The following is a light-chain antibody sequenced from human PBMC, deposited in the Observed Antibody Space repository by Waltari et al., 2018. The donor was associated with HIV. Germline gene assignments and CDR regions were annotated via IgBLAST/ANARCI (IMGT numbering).Light chain of an antibody. Sequence: QSVLTQPPSVSAASGQNVTISCSGNRYNIGKDDVSWYQQVTGTAPKFLIYYNNKRPSGIPYPFSGSQSWHSAPLELPRLPAWDQGTYYRATWDCSLTSWVFRGGTKLTVL. CDR2: YNN. CDR3: ATWDCSLTSWV. CDR1: RYNIGKDD. V-gene: IGLV1-51*01. J-gene: IGLJ3*02.